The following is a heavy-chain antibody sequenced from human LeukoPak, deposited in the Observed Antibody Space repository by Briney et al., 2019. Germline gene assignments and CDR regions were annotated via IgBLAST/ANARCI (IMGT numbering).Heavy chain of an antibody. Sequence: GGSLRLSCAASGFTFSSYAMHWVRQAPGKGLEWVAVISYDGSNKYYADSVKGRFTTSRDNSKNTLYLQMNSLRAEHTAVSYGARAPVDIVATTLYYGMDVWGQGTTVAVSS. CDR2: ISYDGSNK. CDR1: GFTFSSYA. J-gene: IGHJ6*02. CDR3: ARAPVDIVATTLYYGMDV. V-gene: IGHV3-30*04. D-gene: IGHD5-12*01.